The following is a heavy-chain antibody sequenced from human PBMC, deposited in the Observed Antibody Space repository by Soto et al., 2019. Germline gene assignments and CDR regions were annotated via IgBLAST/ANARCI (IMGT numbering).Heavy chain of an antibody. CDR1: GFTFSSYG. D-gene: IGHD3-3*01. Sequence: GGSLRLSCAASGFTFSSYGMHWVRQAPGKGLEWVAVISYDGSNKYYADSVKGRFTISRDNSKNTLYRQMNSLRAEDTAVYYCAKSPVLRFLEWLLSSGMDVWGQGTTVTVSS. CDR3: AKSPVLRFLEWLLSSGMDV. J-gene: IGHJ6*02. CDR2: ISYDGSNK. V-gene: IGHV3-30*18.